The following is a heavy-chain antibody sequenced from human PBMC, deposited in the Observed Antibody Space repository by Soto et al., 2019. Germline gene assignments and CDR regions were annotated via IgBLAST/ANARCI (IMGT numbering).Heavy chain of an antibody. J-gene: IGHJ5*02. V-gene: IGHV4-31*03. D-gene: IGHD1-26*01. Sequence: PSETLSLTCTVSGGSISSGGYYWSWIRQHPGKGLEWIGYIYYSGSTYYNPSLKSRVTISVDTPKNQFSLKLSSVTAADTAVYYCARGSGSSQHNWFDPWGQGTLVTVSS. CDR2: IYYSGST. CDR1: GGSISSGGYY. CDR3: ARGSGSSQHNWFDP.